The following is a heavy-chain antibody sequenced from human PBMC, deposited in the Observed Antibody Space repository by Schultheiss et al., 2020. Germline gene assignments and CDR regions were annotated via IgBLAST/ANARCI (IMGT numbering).Heavy chain of an antibody. V-gene: IGHV3-30*03. J-gene: IGHJ6*03. D-gene: IGHD3-10*01. Sequence: GGSLRLSCAASGFTFSSYSMNWVRQAPGKVLEWVAVISYDGSNKYYADSVKGRFTISRDNSKNTLYLQMNSLRAEDTAVYYCARDPGFGELSKYYYYYYMDVWGKGTTVTVSS. CDR1: GFTFSSYS. CDR2: ISYDGSNK. CDR3: ARDPGFGELSKYYYYYYMDV.